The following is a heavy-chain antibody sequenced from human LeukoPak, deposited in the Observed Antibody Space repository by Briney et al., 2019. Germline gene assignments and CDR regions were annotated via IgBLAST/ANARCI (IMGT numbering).Heavy chain of an antibody. V-gene: IGHV3-48*01. CDR2: ISSSSSTI. CDR1: GFTFSSYS. CDR3: ARDLDIVVVPAAIQGVGY. J-gene: IGHJ4*02. Sequence: GSLRLSCAASGFTFSSYSMNWVRQAPGKGLEWVSYISSSSSTIYYADSVKGRFTISRDNDKNSVYLQMNSLRGEDTAVCYCARDLDIVVVPAAIQGVGYWGQGTLVTVSS. D-gene: IGHD2-2*02.